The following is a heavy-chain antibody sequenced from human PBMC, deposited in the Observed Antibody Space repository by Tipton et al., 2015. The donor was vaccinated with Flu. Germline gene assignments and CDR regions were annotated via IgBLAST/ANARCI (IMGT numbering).Heavy chain of an antibody. V-gene: IGHV3-23*01. J-gene: IGHJ4*02. CDR1: GFTFSNYA. CDR2: MSGGSGRT. D-gene: IGHD5-24*01. Sequence: SLRLSCAASGFTFSNYAMIWVRQAPGKGLEWVSVMSGGSGRTFYSDSVKGRFTISRDNSKNTLYLQMDSLRAEDTAVYYCAKCGMWLQLDYFDSWGQGTLVSVSS. CDR3: AKCGMWLQLDYFDS.